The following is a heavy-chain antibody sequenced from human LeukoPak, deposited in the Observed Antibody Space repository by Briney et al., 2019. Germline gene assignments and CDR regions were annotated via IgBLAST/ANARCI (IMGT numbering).Heavy chain of an antibody. J-gene: IGHJ5*02. Sequence: TSETLSLTCTVSGGSISSSSYYWGWIRQPPGKGLEWIGSIYYSGSTYYNPSLKSRVTISVDTSKNQFSLKLSSVTAADTAVYYCARLDTRRAAGPSYNWFDPWGQGTLVTVSS. V-gene: IGHV4-39*07. CDR1: GGSISSSSYY. CDR2: IYYSGST. D-gene: IGHD6-13*01. CDR3: ARLDTRRAAGPSYNWFDP.